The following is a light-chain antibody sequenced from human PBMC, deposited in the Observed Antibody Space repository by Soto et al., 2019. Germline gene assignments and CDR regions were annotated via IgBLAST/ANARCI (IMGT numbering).Light chain of an antibody. CDR1: SSDVGGYNY. J-gene: IGLJ1*01. CDR2: EVS. Sequence: QSVLTQPPSASGSPARSVTISCTGTSSDVGGYNYVSWYQQHPGKAPKLMIYEVSKRPSGVPDRFSGSKSGNTASLTVSGLQAEDEADYYCRSYAGSILYVFGTGTKVTVL. CDR3: RSYAGSILYV. V-gene: IGLV2-8*01.